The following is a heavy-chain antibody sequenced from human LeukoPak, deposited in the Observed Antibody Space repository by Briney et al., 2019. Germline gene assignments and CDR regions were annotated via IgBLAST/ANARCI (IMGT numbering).Heavy chain of an antibody. Sequence: SETLSLTCTVSGGSMSSYYWSWIRQPAGKGLEWIGRINTSGSTNYNPSLKSRVTISVDTSKNQFSLKLSSVTAADTAVYYCARRPRNCSGGSCYSLDRAFDIWGQGTMVTVSS. J-gene: IGHJ3*02. CDR3: ARRPRNCSGGSCYSLDRAFDI. CDR1: GGSMSSYY. CDR2: INTSGST. V-gene: IGHV4-4*07. D-gene: IGHD2-15*01.